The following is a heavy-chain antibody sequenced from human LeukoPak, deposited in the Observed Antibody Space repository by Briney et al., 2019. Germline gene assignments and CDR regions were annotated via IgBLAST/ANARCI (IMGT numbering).Heavy chain of an antibody. J-gene: IGHJ4*02. CDR1: GGSISSYY. CDR2: IYYSGST. Sequence: SSETLSLTCTVSGGSISSYYWSWIRQPPGKGLEWIGYIYYSGSTNYNPSLKSRVTISVDTSKNQFSLKLSSVTAADTAVYYCARGGYYDILTGPPFDYWGQGTLVTVSS. D-gene: IGHD3-9*01. V-gene: IGHV4-59*01. CDR3: ARGGYYDILTGPPFDY.